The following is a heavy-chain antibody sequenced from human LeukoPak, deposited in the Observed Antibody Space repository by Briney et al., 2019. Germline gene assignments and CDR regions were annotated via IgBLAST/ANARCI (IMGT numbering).Heavy chain of an antibody. D-gene: IGHD3-10*01. CDR2: ISGSGLNT. J-gene: IGHJ3*02. Sequence: GGTLRLSCAASGFTFSSYGMNWVRQAPGKGLEWVSSISGSGLNTYYADSVKGRFTISRDKSKNTLYLQMNSLRAEDTAVYYCAKVANRGWGDAFDIWGQGTMVTVSS. CDR1: GFTFSSYG. V-gene: IGHV3-23*01. CDR3: AKVANRGWGDAFDI.